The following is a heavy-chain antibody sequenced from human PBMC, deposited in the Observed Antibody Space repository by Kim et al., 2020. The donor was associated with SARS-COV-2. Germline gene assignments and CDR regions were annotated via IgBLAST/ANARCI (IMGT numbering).Heavy chain of an antibody. CDR3: ARGNTVTTFSDYYYGMDV. Sequence: GGSLRLSCAASGFTFSSYSMNWVRQAPGKGLEWVSSISSSSSYIYYADSVKGRFTISRDNAKNSLYLQMNSLTAEDTAVYYCARGNTVTTFSDYYYGMDVWGQGTTVTVSS. CDR2: ISSSSSYI. D-gene: IGHD4-17*01. J-gene: IGHJ6*02. V-gene: IGHV3-21*01. CDR1: GFTFSSYS.